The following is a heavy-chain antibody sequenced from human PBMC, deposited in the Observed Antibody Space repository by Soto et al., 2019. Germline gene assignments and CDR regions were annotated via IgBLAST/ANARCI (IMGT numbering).Heavy chain of an antibody. Sequence: GGSLRLSCAASGFTFSSYGMHWVRQAPGKGLEWVAVIWYDGSNKYYADSVKGRFTISRDNSKNTLYLQMNSLRAEDTAVYYCARDGPLYYDSLTGYSPYYYYMDVWGKGTTVTVSS. CDR1: GFTFSSYG. J-gene: IGHJ6*03. D-gene: IGHD3-9*01. CDR3: ARDGPLYYDSLTGYSPYYYYMDV. V-gene: IGHV3-33*01. CDR2: IWYDGSNK.